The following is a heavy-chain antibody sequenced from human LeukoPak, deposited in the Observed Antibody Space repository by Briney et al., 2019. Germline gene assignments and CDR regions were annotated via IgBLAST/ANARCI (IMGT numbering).Heavy chain of an antibody. CDR2: ISGSGGST. D-gene: IGHD4-17*01. V-gene: IGHV3-23*01. CDR1: GFTFSDYY. J-gene: IGHJ4*02. Sequence: GGSLRLSCAASGFTFSDYYMSWIRQAPGKGLEWVSAISGSGGSTYYADSVKGRFTISRDNSKNTLYLQMNSLRAEDTAVYYCAKDFGHYGDYGADFDYWGQGTLVTVSS. CDR3: AKDFGHYGDYGADFDY.